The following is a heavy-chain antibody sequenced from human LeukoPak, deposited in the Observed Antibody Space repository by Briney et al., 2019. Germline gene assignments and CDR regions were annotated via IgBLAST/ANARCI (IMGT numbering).Heavy chain of an antibody. CDR1: GFTFSNYA. J-gene: IGHJ4*02. D-gene: IGHD6-13*01. CDR2: IRGSGGGT. V-gene: IGHV3-23*01. Sequence: GGSLRLSCAASGFTFSNYAMTWVRQAPGKGLEWVSSIRGSGGGTDYADSVKGRFTSPRDNSKNTLYLQMNSLRAEDTAVYYCAKTALAAAGTDYFDYWGQGTLVTVSS. CDR3: AKTALAAAGTDYFDY.